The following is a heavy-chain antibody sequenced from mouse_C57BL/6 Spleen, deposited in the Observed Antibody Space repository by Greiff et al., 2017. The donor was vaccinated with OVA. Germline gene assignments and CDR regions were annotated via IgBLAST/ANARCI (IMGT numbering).Heavy chain of an antibody. J-gene: IGHJ1*03. CDR3: AREGGPYCSDYGGYFGV. CDR1: GFTFSDYY. CDR2: INYDGSGT. D-gene: IGHD2-5*01. V-gene: IGHV5-16*01. Sequence: EVQRVESEGGLVQPGSSMKLSCTASGFTFSDYYMAWVSQVPEKGLEWVANINYDGSGTYYLDSLKSRFIISRDNAKNILYLQMSSLKSEDTASYYCAREGGPYCSDYGGYFGVWGTGTTVTVSS.